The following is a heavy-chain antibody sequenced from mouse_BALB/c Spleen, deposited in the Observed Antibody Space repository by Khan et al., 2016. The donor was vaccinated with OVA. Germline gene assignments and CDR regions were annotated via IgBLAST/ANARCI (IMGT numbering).Heavy chain of an antibody. CDR1: GYTFTNYG. CDR2: INTYTGEP. J-gene: IGHJ1*01. CDR3: ARMKPYWYFEV. Sequence: QFQLVQSGPELKKPGETVKISCKASGYTFTNYGMNWVKQAPGKGLKWMGWINTYTGEPTYADDFKGRSAFSLETSASTASLLNNNRKNEDTATYCCARMKPYWYFEVWGAGTTVTVSS. V-gene: IGHV9-3-1*01.